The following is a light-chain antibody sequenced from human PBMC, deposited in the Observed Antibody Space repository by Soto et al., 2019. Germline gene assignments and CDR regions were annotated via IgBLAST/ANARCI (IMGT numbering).Light chain of an antibody. J-gene: IGLJ1*01. CDR3: QSYDSSLSGFYV. CDR1: SSNIGTGYD. V-gene: IGLV1-40*01. Sequence: QSALTQPPSVSGAPGQRVTISCTGSSSNIGTGYDVHWYQHLPGTAPKLLIYGSINRPSGVPDRFSGSKSGTSASLAITGLQAEDEADYYCQSYDSSLSGFYVFGTGTKLTVL. CDR2: GSI.